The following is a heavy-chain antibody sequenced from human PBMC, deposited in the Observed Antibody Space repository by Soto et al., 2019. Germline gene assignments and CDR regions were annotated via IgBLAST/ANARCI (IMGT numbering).Heavy chain of an antibody. CDR1: GYTFTTSA. CDR3: ARARTGTPNFGY. CDR2: FNAGNGNT. V-gene: IGHV1-3*01. Sequence: QVQLVQSGAEVKKPGASVKVSCKASGYTFTTSAMHWVRQAPGQGLEWMGWFNAGNGNTKYSQRFQDQGTITRDTSARTAYMELSSLRSEDTAVYYCARARTGTPNFGYWGQGTLVTVFS. D-gene: IGHD1-1*01. J-gene: IGHJ4*02.